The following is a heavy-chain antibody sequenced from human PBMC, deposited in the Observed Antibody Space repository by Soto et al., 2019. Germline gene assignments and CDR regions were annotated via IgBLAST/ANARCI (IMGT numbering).Heavy chain of an antibody. V-gene: IGHV5-51*01. Sequence: LKISCKGSGYSFTSYWIGWVRQMPGKGLEWMGIIYPGDSDTRYSPSFQGQVTISADKSISTAYLQWSSLKASDTAMYYCARTSDAGARTNWFDPWGQGTLVTV. CDR1: GYSFTSYW. D-gene: IGHD6-6*01. CDR2: IYPGDSDT. J-gene: IGHJ5*02. CDR3: ARTSDAGARTNWFDP.